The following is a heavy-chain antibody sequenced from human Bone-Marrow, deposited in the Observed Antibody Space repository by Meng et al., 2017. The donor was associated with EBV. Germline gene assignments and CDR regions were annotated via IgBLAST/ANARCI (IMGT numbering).Heavy chain of an antibody. J-gene: IGHJ4*02. CDR3: ARGNAYNVPSFDY. CDR1: GASISGSNW. CDR2: IWHGGNT. D-gene: IGHD5-24*01. V-gene: IGHV4-4*02. Sequence: VQVQASGPDLVKPSGTLSLTCAVSGASISGSNWWSWVRQPPGKGLEWIGEIWHGGNTNYNPSLKSRVTISVDKSGNQFSLNLNTVTAADTAVYYCARGNAYNVPSFDYWGQGTLVTVSS.